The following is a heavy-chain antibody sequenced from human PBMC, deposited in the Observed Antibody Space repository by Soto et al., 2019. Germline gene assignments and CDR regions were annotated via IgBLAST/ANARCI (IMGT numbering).Heavy chain of an antibody. J-gene: IGHJ4*02. D-gene: IGHD2-15*01. CDR2: FFYSGST. CDR3: ARPIVGNCYSFSCFDH. Sequence: QVQLQESGPGMVKPSETLSLTCTVSGDSINNSPYYWAWVSQPPGKGLEWIGSFFYSGSTYYNPSLNTRVAISGDTSNNQFSLHLASVTAADMPIYYCARPIVGNCYSFSCFDHWGQGTLVTVSS. V-gene: IGHV4-39*01. CDR1: GDSINNSPYY.